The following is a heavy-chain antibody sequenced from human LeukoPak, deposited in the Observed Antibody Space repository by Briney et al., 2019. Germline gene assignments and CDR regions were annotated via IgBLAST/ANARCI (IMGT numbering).Heavy chain of an antibody. CDR1: GYTFTDYY. CDR3: ARDERRNYDILSGYNLYYDYGMDV. CDR2: INPNSGGA. Sequence: GASVKVSCKASGYTFTDYYMHWVRQAPGQGLEWMGWINPNSGGANYAQKFQGRVTMTRDTSISTAYMELSRLRSDDTAVYYCARDERRNYDILSGYNLYYDYGMDVWGQGTTVIVSS. J-gene: IGHJ6*02. D-gene: IGHD3-9*01. V-gene: IGHV1-2*02.